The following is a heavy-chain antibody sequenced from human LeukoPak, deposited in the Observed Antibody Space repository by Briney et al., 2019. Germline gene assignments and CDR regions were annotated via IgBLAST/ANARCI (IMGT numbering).Heavy chain of an antibody. Sequence: GGSLRLSCAASGFTFRSCAMSWVRQAPGKGLEWVSSISSSSSYIYYADSVKGRFTISRDNAKNSLYLQMNSLRAEDTAVYYCARNYYDSSGYYPLAYWGQGTLVTVSS. D-gene: IGHD3-22*01. CDR2: ISSSSSYI. CDR3: ARNYYDSSGYYPLAY. J-gene: IGHJ4*02. CDR1: GFTFRSCA. V-gene: IGHV3-21*01.